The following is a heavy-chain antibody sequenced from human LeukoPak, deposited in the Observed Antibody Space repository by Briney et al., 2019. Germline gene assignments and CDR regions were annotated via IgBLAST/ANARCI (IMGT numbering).Heavy chain of an antibody. CDR1: GFTFSSYG. Sequence: GALRLSCAASGFTFSSYGMHWVRQAPGKGLEWVAVIWYDGSNKYYADSVKGRFTISRDNSKNTLDLQMNSLRAEDTAVYYCARLYYYDSSGYFDYWGQGTLVTVSS. J-gene: IGHJ4*02. CDR2: IWYDGSNK. V-gene: IGHV3-33*01. D-gene: IGHD3-22*01. CDR3: ARLYYYDSSGYFDY.